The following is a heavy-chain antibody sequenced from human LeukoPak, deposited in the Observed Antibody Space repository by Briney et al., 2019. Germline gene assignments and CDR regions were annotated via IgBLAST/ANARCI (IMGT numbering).Heavy chain of an antibody. CDR3: ARDLAGYYDSRGYYGVDSF. V-gene: IGHV4-61*02. Sequence: PSETLSLTCTVSGGSISSGSYYWSWIRQPAGKGLEWIGRISTSGSTNYNPSLKSRVTISVDTSKNQFSLKLSSVAAADTAVYYCARDLAGYYDSRGYYGVDSFWGQGTLVTVSS. J-gene: IGHJ4*02. D-gene: IGHD3-22*01. CDR1: GGSISSGSYY. CDR2: ISTSGST.